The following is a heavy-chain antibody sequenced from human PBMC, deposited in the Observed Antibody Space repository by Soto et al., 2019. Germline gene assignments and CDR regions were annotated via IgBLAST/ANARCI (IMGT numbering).Heavy chain of an antibody. D-gene: IGHD3-10*01. Sequence: PSETLSLTCTVSGGSISSYYWGWIRQPPGKGLEWIGYIYYSGSTNYNPSLKSRVTISVDTSKNQFSLKLSSVTAADTAVYYCVRGFMVRGVMTFDYWGQGTLVTVS. CDR1: GGSISSYY. V-gene: IGHV4-59*01. CDR2: IYYSGST. CDR3: VRGFMVRGVMTFDY. J-gene: IGHJ4*02.